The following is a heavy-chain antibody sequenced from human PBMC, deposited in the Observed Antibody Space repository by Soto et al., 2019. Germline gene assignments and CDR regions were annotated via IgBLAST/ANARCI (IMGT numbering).Heavy chain of an antibody. D-gene: IGHD6-13*01. V-gene: IGHV3-23*01. CDR1: GFTFSNYA. CDR3: AKAISSAGTGY. CDR2: ISGSGGST. J-gene: IGHJ4*01. Sequence: EVQLLESGGGLVQPGGSLRLSCAVSGFTFSNYAMSWVRQAPGKGLEWVSGISGSGGSTYYADSVKGRFTISRDNAKNTLSLQMNSLRAEDTAVYFCAKAISSAGTGYWGQGTLVTVSS.